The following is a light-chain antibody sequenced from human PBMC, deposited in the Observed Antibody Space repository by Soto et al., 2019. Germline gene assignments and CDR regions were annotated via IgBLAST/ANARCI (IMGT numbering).Light chain of an antibody. CDR1: QSIDSW. Sequence: DIQMTQSPSTLSASVGDRVTLTCRASQSIDSWLAWYQQKPGKAPKLLIYKASSLETGVPSRFSGSGSGTEFTLTISSLQPDDSATYYYQQYNSFSTWTFGQGTKVEIK. CDR2: KAS. J-gene: IGKJ1*01. CDR3: QQYNSFSTWT. V-gene: IGKV1-5*03.